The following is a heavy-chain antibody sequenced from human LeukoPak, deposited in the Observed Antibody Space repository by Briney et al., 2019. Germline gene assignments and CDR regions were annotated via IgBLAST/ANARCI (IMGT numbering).Heavy chain of an antibody. J-gene: IGHJ4*02. CDR1: GFTLSSLA. CDR2: SGTRSGTK. D-gene: IGHD3-16*02. Sequence: GGSLRLSCAASGFTLSSLAMHWVRQAPGRGLEWVSSSGTRSGTKYYADSVMGRFTISRDSAMNSVSLQINSLRAEDTAVYYCLLQMTYGELSDPDFRGQGTLVTVSS. V-gene: IGHV3-21*01. CDR3: LLQMTYGELSDPDF.